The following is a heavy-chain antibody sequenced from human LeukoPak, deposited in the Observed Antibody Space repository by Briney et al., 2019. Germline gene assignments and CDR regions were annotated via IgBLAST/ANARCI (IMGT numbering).Heavy chain of an antibody. Sequence: ASVKVSCKASGYTFTSYAMNWVRQAPGQGLEWMGWINTNTGNPTYAQGFTGRFVFSLDTSVSTAYLQISSLKAEDTAVYYCARGGYCSSTSCSDFDYWGQGTLVTVSS. D-gene: IGHD2-2*03. V-gene: IGHV7-4-1*02. J-gene: IGHJ4*02. CDR3: ARGGYCSSTSCSDFDY. CDR2: INTNTGNP. CDR1: GYTFTSYA.